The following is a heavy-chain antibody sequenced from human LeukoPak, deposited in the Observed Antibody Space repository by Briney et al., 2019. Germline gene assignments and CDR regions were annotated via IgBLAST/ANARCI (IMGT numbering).Heavy chain of an antibody. Sequence: NPSETLSLTCTVSSGSISSGSYYWNWIRQPAGKGLEWIGRIYTSGGTNYNPSLKSRVTISLDTSKNHSSLKLSSVTAADTAVYYCARGPSTQPSRVGAITLLYAFDIWGQGTMVTVSS. CDR3: ARGPSTQPSRVGAITLLYAFDI. J-gene: IGHJ3*02. CDR2: IYTSGGT. CDR1: SGSISSGSYY. D-gene: IGHD1-26*01. V-gene: IGHV4-61*02.